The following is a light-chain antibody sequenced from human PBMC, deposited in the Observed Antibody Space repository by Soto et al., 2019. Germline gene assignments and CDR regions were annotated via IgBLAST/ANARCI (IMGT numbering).Light chain of an antibody. Sequence: DIVMTQSPLSLPVTPGEPASISCRSSQSLQHSNGYNYLDWYLQKPGQSPQLLIYLGSNRASGVPDRFSGSGSGTYFTLKISRVEAEDVGVYYCMQALQTPWTFGQGTKVDIK. J-gene: IGKJ1*01. V-gene: IGKV2-28*01. CDR3: MQALQTPWT. CDR1: QSLQHSNGYNY. CDR2: LGS.